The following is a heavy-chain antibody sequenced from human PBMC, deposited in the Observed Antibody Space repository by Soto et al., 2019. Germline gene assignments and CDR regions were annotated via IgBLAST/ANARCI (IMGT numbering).Heavy chain of an antibody. V-gene: IGHV4-59*06. D-gene: IGHD6-13*01. CDR3: ARDGAPIAAAATGWFDP. Sequence: SETLSLTCTVSGGSISNHYWSWIRQHPGKGLEWIGYIYYSGSTYYNPSLKSRVTISVDTSKNQFSLKLSSVTAADTAVYYCARDGAPIAAAATGWFDPWGQGTLVTVSS. CDR1: GGSISNHY. CDR2: IYYSGST. J-gene: IGHJ5*02.